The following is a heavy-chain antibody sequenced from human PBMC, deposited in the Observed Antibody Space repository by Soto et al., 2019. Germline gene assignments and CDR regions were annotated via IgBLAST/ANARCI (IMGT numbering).Heavy chain of an antibody. D-gene: IGHD1-7*01. CDR2: IFNSGST. V-gene: IGHV4-31*03. J-gene: IGHJ4*02. CDR3: ARTGTTSAGHFDY. Sequence: SETLSLTCTVSGGSISSGCFYWSWIRQHPGKGLDWIGYIFNSGSTHYNPSLKSRVTMSVDTSKNQFSLRLNSVTAADTAVYYCARTGTTSAGHFDYWGQGTLVTVSS. CDR1: GGSISSGCFY.